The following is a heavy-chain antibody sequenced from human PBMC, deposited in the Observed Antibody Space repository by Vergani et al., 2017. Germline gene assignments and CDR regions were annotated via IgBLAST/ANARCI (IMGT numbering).Heavy chain of an antibody. CDR1: GYSFTSYW. J-gene: IGHJ4*02. CDR2: LYPGDSDT. V-gene: IGHV5-51*01. D-gene: IGHD4-17*01. CDR3: ARHECYCDYYFDY. Sequence: EVQMVPSGAEVKKPGESLTISCQRSGYSFTSYWIGWVRQLPGKGLEWMGILYPGDSDTRYSPSFQGQVTSSADKSISTAYLQWSSLKASDTAMYYCARHECYCDYYFDYWGQGTLVTVSS.